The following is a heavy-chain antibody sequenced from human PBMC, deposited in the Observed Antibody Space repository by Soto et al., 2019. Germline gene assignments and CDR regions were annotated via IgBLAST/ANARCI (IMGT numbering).Heavy chain of an antibody. V-gene: IGHV1-18*04. Sequence: SVEVSCKASCYTFTSYGISWVRQAPGQGLEWMGWISAYNGNTNYAQKLQGRVTMTTDTSTSTAYMELRSLRSDDTAVYYCARDRSGTTNGFYYYYGMDVWGQGTTVTVSS. J-gene: IGHJ6*02. CDR3: ARDRSGTTNGFYYYYGMDV. CDR1: CYTFTSYG. D-gene: IGHD1-1*01. CDR2: ISAYNGNT.